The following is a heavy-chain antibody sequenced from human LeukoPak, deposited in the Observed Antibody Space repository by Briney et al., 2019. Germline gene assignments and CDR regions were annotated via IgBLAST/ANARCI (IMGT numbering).Heavy chain of an antibody. J-gene: IGHJ4*02. CDR3: ARDTGYSSSWYYDY. CDR2: IHTSGNT. V-gene: IGHV4-61*09. D-gene: IGHD6-13*01. Sequence: PSETLSLTCTVSGGSISSGSYCWSWIRQPAGKGLEWIGHIHTSGNTNYKPSLKSRVTISIDTSKNQFSLKLSSVTAADTAVYYCARDTGYSSSWYYDYWGQGTLVTVSS. CDR1: GGSISSGSYC.